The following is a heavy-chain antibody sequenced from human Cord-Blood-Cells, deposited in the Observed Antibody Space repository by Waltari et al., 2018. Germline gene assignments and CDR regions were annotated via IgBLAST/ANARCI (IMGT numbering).Heavy chain of an antibody. V-gene: IGHV4-34*01. Sequence: QVQLPQWGAGLLKPSVTLSLTCAVYGGSFSGYYWSWIRRPAGKGLEWIGEIKHRGRANHSPTLSSRVTRSVDTSENQFSLKLSCVTAADTAVYYCARRVSRRYVDYWGQGTLVTVSS. J-gene: IGHJ4*02. CDR3: ARRVSRRYVDY. CDR1: GGSFSGYY. D-gene: IGHD2-2*01. CDR2: IKHRGRA.